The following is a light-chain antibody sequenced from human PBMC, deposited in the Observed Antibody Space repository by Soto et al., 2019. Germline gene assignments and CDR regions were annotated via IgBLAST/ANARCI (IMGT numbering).Light chain of an antibody. CDR2: ATS. V-gene: IGKV3-15*01. J-gene: IGKJ2*01. Sequence: EIVMTQSPATLSVSPGERATLSCRASQSINGNLAWYQRKPGQAPRLFMYATSVRATGIPARFSGSGSGTEYTLTISSLQSEDFAVFYCQQYNSWYTFGQGTKLEIK. CDR3: QQYNSWYT. CDR1: QSINGN.